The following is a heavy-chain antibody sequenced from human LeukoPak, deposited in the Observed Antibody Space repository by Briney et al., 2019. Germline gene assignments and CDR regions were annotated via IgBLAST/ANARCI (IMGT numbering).Heavy chain of an antibody. CDR1: GGSFSGYY. CDR3: ARGDDSSSWYGPQNYYYYYMDV. V-gene: IGHV4-34*01. J-gene: IGHJ6*03. D-gene: IGHD6-13*01. CDR2: INHSGST. Sequence: PSETLSLTCAVYGGSFSGYYWSWIRQPPGKGLEWIGEINHSGSTNYNPSLKSRVTISVDTSKNQFSLKLSSVTAADTAVYYCARGDDSSSWYGPQNYYYYYMDVWGKGTTVTVSS.